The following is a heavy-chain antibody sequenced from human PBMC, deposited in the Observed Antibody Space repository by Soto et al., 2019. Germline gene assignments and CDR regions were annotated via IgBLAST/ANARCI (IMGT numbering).Heavy chain of an antibody. V-gene: IGHV4-39*01. D-gene: IGHD1-26*01. CDR1: GGSISGSSYF. CDR3: VRQGGESSGSSWLEP. CDR2: IYFSGSA. Sequence: SETLSLTCTVSGGSISGSSYFWGWIRQPPGKGLEWIGSIYFSGSASYNPSLRSRLTISVDTSTNQFPLTLSSVTAADTAVYYCVRQGGESSGSSWLEPWGQGSRVTVTS. J-gene: IGHJ5*02.